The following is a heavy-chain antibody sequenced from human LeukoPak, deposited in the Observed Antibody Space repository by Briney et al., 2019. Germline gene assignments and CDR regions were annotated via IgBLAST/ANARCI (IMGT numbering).Heavy chain of an antibody. CDR3: ARGGGYDSLDP. CDR1: GGTFSSYA. Sequence: ASVKVSCKASGGTFSSYAISWVRQAPGQGLEWMGWISVNSGNTEYAQKFQGRVTMTTDTFTTTAYMELRSLRSDDTAMYYCARGGGYDSLDPWGQGTLVTVSS. CDR2: ISVNSGNT. D-gene: IGHD5-12*01. V-gene: IGHV1-18*01. J-gene: IGHJ5*02.